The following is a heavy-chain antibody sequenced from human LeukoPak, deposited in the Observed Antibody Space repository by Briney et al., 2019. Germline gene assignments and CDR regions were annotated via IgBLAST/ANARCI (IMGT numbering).Heavy chain of an antibody. CDR2: ISGSGVTP. CDR3: AKVDITGTIPRAFDI. D-gene: IGHD1/OR15-1a*01. Sequence: PGGSLRLSCAASGFTFSNYWMSWVRQAPGKGLEWVSAISGSGVTPYYADSVKGRFTISRDNSKDTLDLHLNSLRAEDTAMFYCAKVDITGTIPRAFDIWGQGTMVTVSS. CDR1: GFTFSNYW. J-gene: IGHJ3*02. V-gene: IGHV3-23*01.